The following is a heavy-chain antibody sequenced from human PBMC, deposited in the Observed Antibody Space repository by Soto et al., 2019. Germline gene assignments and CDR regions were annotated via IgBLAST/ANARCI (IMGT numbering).Heavy chain of an antibody. V-gene: IGHV1-69*13. J-gene: IGHJ4*02. CDR1: GGTFSSYS. Sequence: PVKLSRKASGGTFSSYSLSWVRQAPGQGLKWMGGIIPIFGTANYAQKSQGRVTITADESTSTAYMELSSLRSEDTAVYYGARVRPAAAGTANDYRGQETLVTVAS. CDR3: ARVRPAAAGTANDY. D-gene: IGHD6-13*01. CDR2: IIPIFGTA.